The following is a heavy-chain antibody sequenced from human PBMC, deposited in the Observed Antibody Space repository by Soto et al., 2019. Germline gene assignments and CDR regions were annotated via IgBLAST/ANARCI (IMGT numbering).Heavy chain of an antibody. CDR2: IKSKTDGGTT. J-gene: IGHJ6*02. D-gene: IGHD2-2*02. V-gene: IGHV3-15*01. Sequence: GGSLRLSCAASGFTFSNAWMSWVRQAPGKGLEWVGRIKSKTDGGTTDYAAPVKGRFTISRDDSKNTLYLQMNSLKTEDTAVYYCTTDCSTSCYIWGEGGYYYYGMDVWGQGTTVTVYS. CDR3: TTDCSTSCYIWGEGGYYYYGMDV. CDR1: GFTFSNAW.